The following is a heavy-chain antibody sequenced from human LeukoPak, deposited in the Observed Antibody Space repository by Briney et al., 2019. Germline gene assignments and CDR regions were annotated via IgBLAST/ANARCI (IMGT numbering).Heavy chain of an antibody. CDR3: ARRAGDYSHPYDY. CDR1: GFTFSIYG. V-gene: IGHV3-23*01. Sequence: GGSLRLSCAASGFTFSIYGMGWVRQAPGKGLEWVSSISDNGGNTYYADSAKGRFTISRDNSKNTVHLQMNSLRAEDTAMYYCARRAGDYSHPYDYWGQGTLVTVSS. D-gene: IGHD3-22*01. J-gene: IGHJ4*02. CDR2: ISDNGGNT.